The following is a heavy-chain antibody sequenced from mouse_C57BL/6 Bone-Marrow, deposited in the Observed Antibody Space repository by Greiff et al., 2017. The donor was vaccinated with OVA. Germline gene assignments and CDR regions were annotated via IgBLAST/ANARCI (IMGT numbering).Heavy chain of an antibody. CDR3: ARSGRAWVAY. J-gene: IGHJ3*01. D-gene: IGHD1-1*01. V-gene: IGHV1-26*01. CDR1: GYTFTDYY. Sequence: VQLQQSGPELVKPGASVKISCKASGYTFTDYYMNWVKQSHGQSLEWIGDINPNTGGTSYNQKFKGKATLTVDKSSSTAYMELRSLTSEDSAVYYCARSGRAWVAYWGQGTLVTVSA. CDR2: INPNTGGT.